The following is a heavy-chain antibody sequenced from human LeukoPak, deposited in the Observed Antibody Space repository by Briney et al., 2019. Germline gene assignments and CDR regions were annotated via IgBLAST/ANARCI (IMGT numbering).Heavy chain of an antibody. Sequence: SETLSLTCAVSGGSISSSNWWSWVRQPPGKGLEWIGEIYHSGSTNYNPSLKSRVTISVDKSKNQFSLKLSSVTAADTAIYYCARDGKQSSSWYVTDYWGQGTLVTVSS. V-gene: IGHV4-4*02. CDR3: ARDGKQSSSWYVTDY. CDR1: GGSISSSNW. J-gene: IGHJ4*02. CDR2: IYHSGST. D-gene: IGHD6-13*01.